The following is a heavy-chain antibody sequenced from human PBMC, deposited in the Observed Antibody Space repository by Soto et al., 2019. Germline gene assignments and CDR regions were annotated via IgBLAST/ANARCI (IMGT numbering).Heavy chain of an antibody. CDR2: IYSGGST. CDR1: GFTVSSNY. J-gene: IGHJ6*03. Sequence: EVQLVESGGGLVQPGGSLRLSCAASGFTVSSNYMSWVRQAPGKGLEWVSVIYSGGSTYYADSVKGRFTISRDNSKNTLYLQMNSLRAEDTAVYYCARWAIPELGHYYYYMDVWGKGTTVTVSS. V-gene: IGHV3-66*01. D-gene: IGHD1-7*01. CDR3: ARWAIPELGHYYYYMDV.